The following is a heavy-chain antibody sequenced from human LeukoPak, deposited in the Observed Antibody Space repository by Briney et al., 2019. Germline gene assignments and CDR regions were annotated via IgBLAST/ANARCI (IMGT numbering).Heavy chain of an antibody. V-gene: IGHV3-21*01. D-gene: IGHD2-15*01. CDR3: ARVGVGSC. CDR2: ISSSSSYI. CDR1: RFTFSSYS. Sequence: KPGGSLRLSCAASRFTFSSYSMNWVRQAPGKGLEWVSSISSSSSYIYYADSVKGRFTISRDNSKNTLYLQMNSLRAEDTAVYYCARVGVGSCWGQGTLVTVSS. J-gene: IGHJ4*02.